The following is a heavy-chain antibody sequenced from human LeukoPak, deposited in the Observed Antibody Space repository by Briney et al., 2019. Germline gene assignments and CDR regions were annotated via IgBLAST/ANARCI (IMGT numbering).Heavy chain of an antibody. V-gene: IGHV3-23*01. CDR1: GFTFSTYA. J-gene: IGHJ4*02. D-gene: IGHD1-1*01. CDR2: INHNGGNT. Sequence: GGSLRLSCAASGFTFSTYAMNWVRQAPGKGLEWVSSINHNGGNTYYADSVKGRFTISRDNSKNTLYLQMNSLRAEDTAVYYCAKVYVWNEYYFDYWGQGTLVTVSS. CDR3: AKVYVWNEYYFDY.